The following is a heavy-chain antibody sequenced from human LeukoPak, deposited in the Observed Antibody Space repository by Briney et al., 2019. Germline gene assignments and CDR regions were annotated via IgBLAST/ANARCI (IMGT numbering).Heavy chain of an antibody. J-gene: IGHJ3*02. CDR3: ARTVGHDAFDI. Sequence: PSETLSLTCAVYGGSFSGYYWSWIRQPPGKGLEWIGEINHSGSTNYNPSLKSRVTISVDTSKNQFSLKLSSVTAADTAVYYCARTVGHDAFDIWGQGTMVTVSS. V-gene: IGHV4-34*01. CDR1: GGSFSGYY. CDR2: INHSGST.